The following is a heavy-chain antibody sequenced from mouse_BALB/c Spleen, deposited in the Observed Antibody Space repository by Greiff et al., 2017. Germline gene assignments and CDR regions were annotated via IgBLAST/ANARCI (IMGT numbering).Heavy chain of an antibody. Sequence: EVQPVESGGGLVQPGGSRKLSLAASGFTFSSFGMHWVRQAPEKGLEWVAYISSGSSTIYYADTVKGRFRISRDNPKNTLFLQMTSLRSEDTAIYYYASRDYYGGSDVFAYWGQGTLVTVSA. CDR2: ISSGSSTI. J-gene: IGHJ3*01. D-gene: IGHD1-1*01. CDR1: GFTFSSFG. V-gene: IGHV5-17*02. CDR3: ASRDYYGGSDVFAY.